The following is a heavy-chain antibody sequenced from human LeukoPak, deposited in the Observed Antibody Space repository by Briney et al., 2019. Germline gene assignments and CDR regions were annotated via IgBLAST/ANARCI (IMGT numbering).Heavy chain of an antibody. CDR3: ARTNYYGSGSYNGYFDY. Sequence: GGSLRLSCAASGFTFSRYWMSWVRQAPGKGLEWVANIKQDGSEKYYVDSVKGRFTICRDNAKNSLYLQMNSLRAEDTAVYYCARTNYYGSGSYNGYFDYWGQGTLVTPSS. CDR1: GFTFSRYW. V-gene: IGHV3-7*01. CDR2: IKQDGSEK. D-gene: IGHD3-10*01. J-gene: IGHJ4*02.